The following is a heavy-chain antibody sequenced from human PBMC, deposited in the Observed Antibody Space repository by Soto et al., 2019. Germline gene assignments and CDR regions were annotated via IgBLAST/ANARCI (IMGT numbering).Heavy chain of an antibody. D-gene: IGHD1-1*01. J-gene: IGHJ4*02. V-gene: IGHV4-59*01. Sequence: PSETLSLTCTVSGGSISSYYWSWIRQPPGKGLEWIGYIYYSGSTNYNPSLKSRVTISVDTSKNQFSLKLSSVTAADTAVYYCARVVRLGTGTTYLKPQYYFDYWGQGTLVTVSS. CDR2: IYYSGST. CDR3: ARVVRLGTGTTYLKPQYYFDY. CDR1: GGSISSYY.